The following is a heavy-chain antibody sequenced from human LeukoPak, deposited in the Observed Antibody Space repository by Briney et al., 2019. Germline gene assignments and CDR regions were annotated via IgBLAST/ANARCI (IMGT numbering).Heavy chain of an antibody. D-gene: IGHD3/OR15-3a*01. CDR2: VSSGSSTI. Sequence: PGRSLRLSCAASGFTFSSYAMHWVRQAPGKGLEWVSFVSSGSSTIDYSDSVKGRFTISRDNAKNSVYLQMNSLRAEDTAVYYCARVYRNEEDFWTPNNYMDVWGKGTTVTVSS. J-gene: IGHJ6*04. CDR3: ARVYRNEEDFWTPNNYMDV. V-gene: IGHV3-48*01. CDR1: GFTFSSYA.